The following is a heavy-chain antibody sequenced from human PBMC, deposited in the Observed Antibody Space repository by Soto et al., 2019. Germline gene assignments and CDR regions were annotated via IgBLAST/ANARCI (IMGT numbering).Heavy chain of an antibody. V-gene: IGHV3-30*18. Sequence: VQLVESGGGVVQPGRSLRLSCAASGFTFSSYGMHWVRQAPGKGLEWVAVISYDGSNKYYADSVKGRFTISRDNSKNTLYLQMNSLRAEDTAVYYCAKDLVVTHYYYGMDVWGQGTTVTVSS. CDR2: ISYDGSNK. CDR3: AKDLVVTHYYYGMDV. J-gene: IGHJ6*02. D-gene: IGHD2-15*01. CDR1: GFTFSSYG.